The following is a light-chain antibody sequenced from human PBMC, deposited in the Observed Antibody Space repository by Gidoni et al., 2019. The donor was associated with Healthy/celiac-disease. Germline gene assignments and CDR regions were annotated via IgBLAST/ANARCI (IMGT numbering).Light chain of an antibody. Sequence: QSALTQPASVSGSPRQSITISCTGTSSDVGGYNYVSWYQQHPGKAPKLMIYDVSNRPSGVSNRFSGSKSGNTASLTISGLQAEDEADYYCSSYTSSGVFGGGTKLTVL. J-gene: IGLJ3*02. V-gene: IGLV2-14*03. CDR2: DVS. CDR1: SSDVGGYNY. CDR3: SSYTSSGV.